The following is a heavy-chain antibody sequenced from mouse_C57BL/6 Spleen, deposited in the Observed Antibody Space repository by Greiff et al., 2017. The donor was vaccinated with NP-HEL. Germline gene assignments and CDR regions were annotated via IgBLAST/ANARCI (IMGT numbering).Heavy chain of an antibody. CDR3: ARSGTEYFDV. Sequence: EVQLQQSGPELVKPGASVKISCKASGYTFTDYYMNWVKQSHGKSLEWIGDINPNNGGTSYNQKFKGKATLTVDKSSSTAYMELRSLTSEDSAVYYCARSGTEYFDVWGTGTTVTVSS. D-gene: IGHD4-1*01. CDR2: INPNNGGT. CDR1: GYTFTDYY. J-gene: IGHJ1*03. V-gene: IGHV1-26*01.